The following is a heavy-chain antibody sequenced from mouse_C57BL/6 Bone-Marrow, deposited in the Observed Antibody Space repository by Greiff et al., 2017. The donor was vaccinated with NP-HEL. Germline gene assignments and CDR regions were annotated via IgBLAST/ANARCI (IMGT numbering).Heavy chain of an antibody. Sequence: QVQLQQPGAELVKPGASVKMSCKASGYTFTSYWITWVKQRPGQGLEWIGDIYPGSGSTNYNEKFKSKATLTVDTSSSTAYMQLSSLTSEDSAVYYCARGSSGYPEFAYWGQGTLVTVSA. CDR3: ARGSSGYPEFAY. CDR2: IYPGSGST. V-gene: IGHV1-55*01. D-gene: IGHD3-2*02. CDR1: GYTFTSYW. J-gene: IGHJ3*01.